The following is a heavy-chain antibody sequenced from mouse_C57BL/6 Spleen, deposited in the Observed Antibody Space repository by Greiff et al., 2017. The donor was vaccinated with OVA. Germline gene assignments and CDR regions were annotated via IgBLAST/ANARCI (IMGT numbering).Heavy chain of an antibody. Sequence: EVKLVESGGGLVKPGGSLKLSCAASGFTFSSYAMSWVRQTPEKRLEWVATISDGGSYTYYPDNVKGRFTISRDNAKNNLYLQMSHLKSEDTAMYYCARAGDSNSLGYFDYWGQGTTLTVSS. CDR2: ISDGGSYT. CDR1: GFTFSSYA. V-gene: IGHV5-4*03. D-gene: IGHD2-5*01. CDR3: ARAGDSNSLGYFDY. J-gene: IGHJ2*01.